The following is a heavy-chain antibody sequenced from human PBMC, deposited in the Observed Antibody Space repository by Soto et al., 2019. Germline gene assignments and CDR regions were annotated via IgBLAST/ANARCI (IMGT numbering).Heavy chain of an antibody. Sequence: ASVKVSCKASGGTFRSYAISWVRQAPGQGLEWMGGIIPIFGTANYAQKFQGRGTITADESTRTAYMELSSLRSEDTAVYYCARGRRYCSSTSCSRNSYYYYYYGMDVWGQGTTVTVSS. D-gene: IGHD2-2*01. CDR1: GGTFRSYA. CDR3: ARGRRYCSSTSCSRNSYYYYYYGMDV. J-gene: IGHJ6*02. CDR2: IIPIFGTA. V-gene: IGHV1-69*13.